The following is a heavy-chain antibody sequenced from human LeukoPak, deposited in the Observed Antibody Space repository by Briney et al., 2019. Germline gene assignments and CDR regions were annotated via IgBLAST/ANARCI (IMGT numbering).Heavy chain of an antibody. CDR1: GYTFTSCG. D-gene: IGHD3-3*01. V-gene: IGHV1-18*01. Sequence: GASVKVSCKASGYTFTSCGISWVRQAPGQGLEWMGWISAYNGNTNYAQKLQGRVTMTTDTSTSTAYMELRSLRSDDTAVYYCARPVLRFLEWPQGNWFDPWGQGTLVTVSS. CDR3: ARPVLRFLEWPQGNWFDP. J-gene: IGHJ5*02. CDR2: ISAYNGNT.